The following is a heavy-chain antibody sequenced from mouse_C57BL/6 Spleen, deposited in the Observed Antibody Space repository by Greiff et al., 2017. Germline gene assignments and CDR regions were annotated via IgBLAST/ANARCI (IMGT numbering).Heavy chain of an antibody. CDR2: IWTGGGT. D-gene: IGHD2-4*01. V-gene: IGHV2-9-1*01. CDR1: GFSLTSYA. Sequence: VKVVESGPGLVAPSQSLSITCTVSGFSLTSYAISWVRQPPGKGLEWLGVIWTGGGTNYNSALKSRLSISKDNSKSQVFLKMNSLQTDDTARYYCARNWPYYDYAMDYWGQGTSVTVSS. CDR3: ARNWPYYDYAMDY. J-gene: IGHJ4*01.